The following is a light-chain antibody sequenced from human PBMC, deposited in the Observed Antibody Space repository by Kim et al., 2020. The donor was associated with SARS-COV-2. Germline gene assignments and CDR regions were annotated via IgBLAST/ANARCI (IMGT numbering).Light chain of an antibody. CDR1: QSVDSSY. CDR3: QQYDSSTWT. Sequence: EIVLTQSPGTLSLSPGERATLSCRASQSVDSSYLAWYQQKPGQAPRLLIYGASSRATGIPDRFSGSGSGTDFTLTISRLEPEDFAVYYCQQYDSSTWTFGQGTKVDIK. CDR2: GAS. V-gene: IGKV3-20*01. J-gene: IGKJ1*01.